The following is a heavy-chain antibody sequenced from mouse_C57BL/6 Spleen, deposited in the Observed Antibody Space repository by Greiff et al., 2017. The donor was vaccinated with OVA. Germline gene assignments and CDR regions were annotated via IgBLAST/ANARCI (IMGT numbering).Heavy chain of an antibody. CDR1: GYTFTDYY. D-gene: IGHD2-4*01. J-gene: IGHJ2*01. CDR3: ARRGAYDYDTFNY. Sequence: VQLQQSGPVLVKPGASVKMSCKASGYTFTDYYMNWVKQSHGKSLEWIGVINPYNGGTSYNQKFKGKATLTVDKSSSTAYMELNSLTSEDSAVYYCARRGAYDYDTFNYWGQGTTLTVSS. CDR2: INPYNGGT. V-gene: IGHV1-19*01.